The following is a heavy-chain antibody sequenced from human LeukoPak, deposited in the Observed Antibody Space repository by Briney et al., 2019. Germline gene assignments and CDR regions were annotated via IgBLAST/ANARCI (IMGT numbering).Heavy chain of an antibody. J-gene: IGHJ4*02. D-gene: IGHD6-13*01. CDR2: TYNRSKWYN. CDR1: GDSFSSNSAA. CDR3: ARGIAAAGFDS. Sequence: SQTLSLTCALSGDSFSSNSAAWSWLRQSPSRGLEWLGRTYNRSKWYNDYAVSVKSRITINTDTPKNQFSLQLNSVTAEDTAVYYCARGIAAAGFDSWGQGTLVTVSS. V-gene: IGHV6-1*01.